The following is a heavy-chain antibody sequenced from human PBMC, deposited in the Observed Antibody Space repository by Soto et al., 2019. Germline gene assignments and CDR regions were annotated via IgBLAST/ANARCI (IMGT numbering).Heavy chain of an antibody. D-gene: IGHD3-3*01. CDR2: ISSSGDGT. J-gene: IGHJ6*02. V-gene: IGHV3-23*01. CDR1: GFTFNSYA. CDR3: ARSADFWRWGMEV. Sequence: GGSLRLSCAASGFTFNSYAMTWVRQAPGKGLEWVSIISSSGDGTYYVDSVKGRFTISRDNSRNTLNLQMNSLRAEDTAVHYFARSADFWRWGMEVWGQRTTVTVSS.